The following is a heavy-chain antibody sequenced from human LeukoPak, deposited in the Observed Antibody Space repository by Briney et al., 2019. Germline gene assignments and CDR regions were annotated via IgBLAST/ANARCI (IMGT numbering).Heavy chain of an antibody. D-gene: IGHD6-19*01. J-gene: IGHJ4*02. CDR2: IYYSGST. CDR1: GGSISSYY. Sequence: SETLSLTCTVSGGSISSYYWSWIRQPPGKGLEWIGYIYYSGSTNYNPSLKSRVTISVDTSKNQFSLKLSSVTAADTAVYYCARGLIAVAGTFFDYWGQGTLVTVSS. V-gene: IGHV4-59*01. CDR3: ARGLIAVAGTFFDY.